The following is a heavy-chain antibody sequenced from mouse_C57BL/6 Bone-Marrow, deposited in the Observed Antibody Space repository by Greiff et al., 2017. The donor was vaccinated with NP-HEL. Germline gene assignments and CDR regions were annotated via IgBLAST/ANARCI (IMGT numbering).Heavy chain of an antibody. V-gene: IGHV1-76*01. CDR2: IYPGSGNT. CDR1: GYTFTDYY. J-gene: IGHJ2*01. Sequence: QVQLQQSGAELVRPGASVKLSCKASGYTFTDYYINWVKQRPGQGLEWIARIYPGSGNTYYNEKFKGKATLTAEKSSSTAYMQLSSLTSEDSAVYFCASDCYYSHFDYWGQGTTLTVSS. CDR3: ASDCYYSHFDY. D-gene: IGHD2-3*01.